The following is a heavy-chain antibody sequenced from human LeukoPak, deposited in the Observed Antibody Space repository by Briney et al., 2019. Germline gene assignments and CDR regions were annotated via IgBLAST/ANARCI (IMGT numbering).Heavy chain of an antibody. J-gene: IGHJ4*02. CDR2: IYPHSGGT. Sequence: GASVKVSCKASGYTFTGYYIHWVRQAPGQGPEWMGWIYPHSGGTNYAQKFQGRVTMTRDTSISTAYMELSRLRSDDTAVYYCARDQVDAGSYFVFFDYWGQGTLVTVSS. D-gene: IGHD1-26*01. CDR3: ARDQVDAGSYFVFFDY. CDR1: GYTFTGYY. V-gene: IGHV1-2*02.